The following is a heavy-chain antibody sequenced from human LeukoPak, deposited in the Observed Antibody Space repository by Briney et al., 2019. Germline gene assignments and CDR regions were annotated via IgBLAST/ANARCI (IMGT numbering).Heavy chain of an antibody. V-gene: IGHV1-69*04. Sequence: SVKVSCKASGGTFSSYAISWVRQAPGQGLEWVGRIIPILGIANYAQKFQGRVTITADKSTSTAYMELSSLRSEDTAVYYCASELQKLSSGWYKDYWGQGTLVTVSS. CDR2: IIPILGIA. CDR1: GGTFSSYA. D-gene: IGHD6-19*01. CDR3: ASELQKLSSGWYKDY. J-gene: IGHJ4*02.